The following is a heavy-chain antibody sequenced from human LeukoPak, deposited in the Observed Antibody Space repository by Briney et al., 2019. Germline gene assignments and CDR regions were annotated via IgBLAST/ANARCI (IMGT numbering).Heavy chain of an antibody. CDR3: ARGVGARRDAFDI. CDR2: IYPGDSDT. J-gene: IGHJ3*02. V-gene: IGHV5-51*01. Sequence: GESLKISCKESGYSFTTYWIGWVRQMPGKGLEWMGIIYPGDSDTRYSPSFRGQVTISADKSITTAYLRWSSLKASDTAMYYCARGVGARRDAFDIWGQGTMVTVSS. CDR1: GYSFTTYW. D-gene: IGHD1-26*01.